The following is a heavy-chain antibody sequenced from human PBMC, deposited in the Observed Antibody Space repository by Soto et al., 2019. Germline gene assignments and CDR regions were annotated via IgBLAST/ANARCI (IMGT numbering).Heavy chain of an antibody. CDR3: ASAQLSGILTADEYGTDV. D-gene: IGHD3-9*01. Sequence: SVKGSCKASGGNFRSEAISWVRQAPGHGLEWMGRIIPMFSTPHYAQKFQGRVTIIADESTTTVNMEMRGLTYEDTAVYYCASAQLSGILTADEYGTDVRG. CDR2: IIPMFSTP. V-gene: IGHV1-69*13. CDR1: GGNFRSEA. J-gene: IGHJ6*02.